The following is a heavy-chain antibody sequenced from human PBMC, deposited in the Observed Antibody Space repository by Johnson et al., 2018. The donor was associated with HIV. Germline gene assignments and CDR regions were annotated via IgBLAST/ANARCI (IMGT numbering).Heavy chain of an antibody. D-gene: IGHD4-17*01. CDR1: GFTFSDYY. V-gene: IGHV3-11*01. CDR2: ITSSGNTV. CDR3: ARHAGGDFTYGLFQH. J-gene: IGHJ1*01. Sequence: QVQLVESGGGLVNPGGSLRLSCAASGFTFSDYYMSWIRQAPGKGLEWVSYITSSGNTVYYADSVKGRFTIFRDNAKNSLYIQMSGLREEDTALYYCARHAGGDFTYGLFQHWGRGTLVTVSS.